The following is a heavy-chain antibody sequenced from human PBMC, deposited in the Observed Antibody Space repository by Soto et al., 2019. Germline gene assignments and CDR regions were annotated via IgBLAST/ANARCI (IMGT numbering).Heavy chain of an antibody. J-gene: IGHJ6*02. CDR3: AKDLARDGMDV. Sequence: QVQLVESGGGVVQPGKSLRLSCAASGFTFSNYGMHWVRQTPGKGLEWVAVISYDGRNKYYADSVKGRFTISRDNSKNTLYLQMNSLRAEDTAVFYCAKDLARDGMDVWGQGTTVTVSS. CDR1: GFTFSNYG. V-gene: IGHV3-30*18. CDR2: ISYDGRNK.